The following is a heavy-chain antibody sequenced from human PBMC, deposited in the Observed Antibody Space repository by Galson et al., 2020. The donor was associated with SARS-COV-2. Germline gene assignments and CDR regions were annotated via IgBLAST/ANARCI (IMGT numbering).Heavy chain of an antibody. Sequence: ASVKVSCKASGYTFTDYYIHWVRHAPGQGLEWMGCINPTGGRRTYAQRFQGRVTMTRDSSIRTAYMELDGLRFDDTAVYYCARDSRGEGENFLRHFNFWGQGTRLTVSS. J-gene: IGHJ4*02. D-gene: IGHD3-10*01. CDR2: INPTGGRR. V-gene: IGHV1-2*02. CDR3: ARDSRGEGENFLRHFNF. CDR1: GYTFTDYY.